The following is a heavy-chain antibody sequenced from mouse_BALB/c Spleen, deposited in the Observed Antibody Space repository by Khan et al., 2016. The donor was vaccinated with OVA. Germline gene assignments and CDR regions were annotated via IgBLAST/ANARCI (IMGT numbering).Heavy chain of an antibody. CDR2: ILPGRGNS. CDR1: GYTFSSYW. J-gene: IGHJ4*01. D-gene: IGHD4-1*01. Sequence: QVQLQQSGAELMRPGASVKISCKASGYTFSSYWIEWVKQRPGHGLEWIAEILPGRGNSNYNEKFKGKATFTADTSSNIAYMQLNSLTSEDSAVYYCARGAGTTYGMGYWGQGTSVTVSS. V-gene: IGHV1-9*01. CDR3: ARGAGTTYGMGY.